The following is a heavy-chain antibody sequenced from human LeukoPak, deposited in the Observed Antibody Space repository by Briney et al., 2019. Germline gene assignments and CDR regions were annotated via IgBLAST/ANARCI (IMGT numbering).Heavy chain of an antibody. CDR2: INPSGGST. J-gene: IGHJ4*02. CDR1: GYTFTSYG. D-gene: IGHD1-26*01. V-gene: IGHV1-46*01. CDR3: ASLRVGAREY. Sequence: ASVKVSCKASGYTFTSYGISWVRQAPGQGLEWMGMINPSGGSTSYAQKFQGRVTMTRDTSTSTVYMELSSLRSEDTAVYYCASLRVGAREYWGQGTLVTVSS.